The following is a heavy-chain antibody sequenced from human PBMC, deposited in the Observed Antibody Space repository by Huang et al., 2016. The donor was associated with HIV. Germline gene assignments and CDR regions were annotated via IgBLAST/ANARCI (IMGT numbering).Heavy chain of an antibody. J-gene: IGHJ5*02. CDR2: SNPSGGST. Sequence: QVQLVQSGAEVTKPGASVKVSCKASGYTFTSDYMHWVGAAPGQGLEWRGISNPSGGSTSYAQKFQGRVTRIRDTSTSTVYMELSSLRSEDTAVYYCARDSRNWFDPWGQGTLVTVSS. V-gene: IGHV1-46*01. CDR1: GYTFTSDY. CDR3: ARDSRNWFDP.